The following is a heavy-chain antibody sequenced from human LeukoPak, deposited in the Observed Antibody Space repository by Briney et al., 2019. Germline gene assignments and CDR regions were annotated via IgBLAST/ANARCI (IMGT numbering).Heavy chain of an antibody. D-gene: IGHD3-10*01. CDR3: ARDTRGITMVRGVPPAFDY. V-gene: IGHV3-48*01. CDR1: GFTFSSYS. J-gene: IGHJ4*02. Sequence: GGSLRLSCAASGFTFSSYSMNWVRQAPGKGLEWVSYISSSSSTIYYADSVKGRFTISRDNAKNSLYLQMNSLRAEDTAVYYCARDTRGITMVRGVPPAFDYWGQGTLVTVS. CDR2: ISSSSSTI.